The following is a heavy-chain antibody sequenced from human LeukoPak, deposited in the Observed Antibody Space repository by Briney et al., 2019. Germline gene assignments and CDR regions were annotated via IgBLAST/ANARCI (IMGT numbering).Heavy chain of an antibody. J-gene: IGHJ5*02. CDR3: ARHPTYYYDSSGYSNWFDP. Sequence: GESLKISCKGSGYNFTSYWIGWVRQMPGKGLEWMGIIYPGDSDTRYSPSFQGQVTISADKSISTAYLQWSSLKASDTAMYYCARHPTYYYDSSGYSNWFDPWGQGTLVTVSS. V-gene: IGHV5-51*01. D-gene: IGHD3-22*01. CDR2: IYPGDSDT. CDR1: GYNFTSYW.